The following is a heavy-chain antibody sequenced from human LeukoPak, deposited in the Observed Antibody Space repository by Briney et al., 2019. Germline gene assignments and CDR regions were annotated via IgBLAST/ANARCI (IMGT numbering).Heavy chain of an antibody. V-gene: IGHV3-21*01. Sequence: GGSLRLSCAASGFTFSNLWMNWVRQAPGKGLEWVSSISGTSRYIYYVDSVKGRFTISRDNAQNSLYLQMNSLTAEDTAVYYCARDGRYSDYDFDYWGLGTLVTVSS. D-gene: IGHD6-25*01. CDR2: ISGTSRYI. CDR3: ARDGRYSDYDFDY. CDR1: GFTFSNLW. J-gene: IGHJ4*02.